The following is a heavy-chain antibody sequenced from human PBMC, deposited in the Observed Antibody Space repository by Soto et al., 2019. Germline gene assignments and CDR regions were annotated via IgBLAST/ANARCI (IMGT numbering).Heavy chain of an antibody. CDR2: IKSKSDGETA. Sequence: EVQLVESGGGSVKPGGSLRLSCAASGLTFSNVWMTWVRQAPGKGLEWVGRIKSKSDGETADVAAPVKARFTISRDDSKNTVFLEMNSLKSEDTAQYYCAITAMINRDSSTSFDYWGRGTQVTVSS. D-gene: IGHD5-18*01. V-gene: IGHV3-15*01. CDR3: AITAMINRDSSTSFDY. J-gene: IGHJ4*02. CDR1: GLTFSNVW.